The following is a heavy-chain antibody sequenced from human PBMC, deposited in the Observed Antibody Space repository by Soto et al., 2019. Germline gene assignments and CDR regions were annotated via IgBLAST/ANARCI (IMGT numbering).Heavy chain of an antibody. D-gene: IGHD6-13*01. CDR3: TTGLAAAGINY. CDR1: GFTFNAAW. J-gene: IGHJ4*02. Sequence: VQLMESGGNLVEPGGSLRLSCAASGFTFNAAWMSWVHQAPGKGLEWIGRIKSKTDGGTTDFAAPVKGRFTISRDDSKSTVYLQMDSLRIEDTAVYYCTTGLAAAGINYWGQGTLVTVSS. V-gene: IGHV3-15*01. CDR2: IKSKTDGGTT.